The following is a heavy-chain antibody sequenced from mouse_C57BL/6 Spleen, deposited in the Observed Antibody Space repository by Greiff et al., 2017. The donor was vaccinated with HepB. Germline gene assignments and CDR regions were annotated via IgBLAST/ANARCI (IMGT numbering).Heavy chain of an antibody. D-gene: IGHD3-1*01. CDR2: IYPGDGDT. J-gene: IGHJ1*03. V-gene: IGHV1-82*01. CDR1: GYAFSSSW. Sequence: QVQLQQSGPELVKPGASVKISCKASGYAFSSSWMNWVKQRPGQGLEWIGRIYPGDGDTNYNGKFKGKATLTADKSSSTAYMQLSSLTSEDSAVYFCARSGGYCAGYFDVWGTGTTVTVSS. CDR3: ARSGGYCAGYFDV.